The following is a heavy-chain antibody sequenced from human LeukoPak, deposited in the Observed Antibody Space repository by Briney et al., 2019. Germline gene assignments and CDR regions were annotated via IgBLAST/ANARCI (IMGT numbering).Heavy chain of an antibody. J-gene: IGHJ2*01. CDR2: IIPIFGTA. CDR3: ASYDSSGYYRHDGYFDL. Sequence: GSSVKVSCKASGGTFSSYAISWVRQAPGQGLEWMGGIIPIFGTANYAQKFQGRVTITTDESTSTAYMELSSLRSEDTAVYYCASYDSSGYYRHDGYFDLWGRGTLVTASS. CDR1: GGTFSSYA. D-gene: IGHD3-22*01. V-gene: IGHV1-69*05.